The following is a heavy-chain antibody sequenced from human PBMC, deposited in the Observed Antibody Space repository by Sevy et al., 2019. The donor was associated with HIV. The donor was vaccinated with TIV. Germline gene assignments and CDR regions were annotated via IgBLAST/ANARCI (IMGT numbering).Heavy chain of an antibody. CDR1: GFTFSSYS. CDR3: ARGLYSSGAFDI. V-gene: IGHV3-21*01. J-gene: IGHJ3*02. D-gene: IGHD6-19*01. CDR2: ISSSSSYI. Sequence: GGSLRLSCAASGFTFSSYSMNWVRQAPGKGLEWVSSISSSSSYIYYADSVKGRFTISRDNAKNARYLQMNSLRAEDTAVYYCARGLYSSGAFDIWGQGTMVTVSS.